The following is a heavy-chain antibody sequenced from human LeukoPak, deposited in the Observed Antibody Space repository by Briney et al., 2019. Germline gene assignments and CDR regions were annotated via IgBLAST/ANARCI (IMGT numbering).Heavy chain of an antibody. CDR3: AKDFSPRYYDSSGYSTGSEY. Sequence: GGSLRLSCGASVFTFSRYAMSGVREAPGRGREWVSDISGSGGSKYDADSVKGQFTNSRDNFKNKMYLQMNSLRAEDTTVYYCAKDFSPRYYDSSGYSTGSEYWGQGTLVTVSS. D-gene: IGHD3-22*01. V-gene: IGHV3-23*01. CDR2: ISGSGGSK. CDR1: VFTFSRYA. J-gene: IGHJ4*02.